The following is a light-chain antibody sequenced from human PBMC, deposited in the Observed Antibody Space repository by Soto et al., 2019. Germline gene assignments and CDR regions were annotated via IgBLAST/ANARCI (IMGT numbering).Light chain of an antibody. CDR3: ASWDDSLSGVV. CDR2: GNT. J-gene: IGLJ3*02. CDR1: SSNIGGNY. V-gene: IGLV1-47*02. Sequence: QSVLNQPPSASGTPGQRLIISCSGSSSNIGGNYVFWYQQLPGTAPKLLIFGNTKRPSGVPDRFSGSKSGASASLAISGLLSEDEADYYCASWDDSLSGVVFGGGTQLTVL.